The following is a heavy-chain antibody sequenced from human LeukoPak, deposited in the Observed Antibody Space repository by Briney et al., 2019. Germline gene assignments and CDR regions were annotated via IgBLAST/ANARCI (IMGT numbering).Heavy chain of an antibody. D-gene: IGHD3-10*01. CDR1: GGSISSYY. J-gene: IGHJ4*02. CDR2: IYYSAST. Sequence: SETLSLTCTVSGGSISSYYWRWIRQPPGKGLEWIGYIYYSASTNYNPSLKSRVTISVDTSKNQFSLKLSSVTAADTAVYYCARMRYYGSGIYSFDYWGQGTLVTVSS. V-gene: IGHV4-59*01. CDR3: ARMRYYGSGIYSFDY.